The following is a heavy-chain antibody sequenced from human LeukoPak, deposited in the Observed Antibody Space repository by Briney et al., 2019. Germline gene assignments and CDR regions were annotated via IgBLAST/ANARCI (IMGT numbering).Heavy chain of an antibody. V-gene: IGHV4-30-2*01. CDR1: GGSISSGGYS. J-gene: IGHJ5*02. Sequence: SETLSLTCAVSGGSISSGGYSWSWIRQPPGKGLEWIGYIYHSGSTYYNPSLKSRVTISVDTSKNQFSLKLTSVTAADTAVYYCARGFGDWGLSWFDPWGQGTLVTVSS. CDR3: ARGFGDWGLSWFDP. CDR2: IYHSGST. D-gene: IGHD3-10*01.